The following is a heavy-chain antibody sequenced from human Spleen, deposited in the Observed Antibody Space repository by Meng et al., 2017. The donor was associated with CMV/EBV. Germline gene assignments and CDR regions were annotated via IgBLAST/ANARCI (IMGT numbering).Heavy chain of an antibody. CDR1: LNTSEVG. Sequence: LNTSEVGVGWIRQPPGKALEWLALIYWNDDKRHSPPLKSRLTITKDTSKNQVVLTMTNMDPMDTATYYCAHSRSGYCTTTTCLRWFDPWGQGTLVTVSS. V-gene: IGHV2-5*01. CDR2: IYWNDDK. CDR3: AHSRSGYCTTTTCLRWFDP. J-gene: IGHJ5*02. D-gene: IGHD2-2*03.